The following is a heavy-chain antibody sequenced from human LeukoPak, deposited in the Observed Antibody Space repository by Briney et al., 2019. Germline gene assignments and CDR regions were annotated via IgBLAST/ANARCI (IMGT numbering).Heavy chain of an antibody. CDR3: AKANYGDYAVY. Sequence: GGSLRLSCAASGFTFSSYAMSWVRQAPGKGLEWVSVISGSGGSTYYADSVKGRFTISRDNSKNTLYLQMNSLRAEDTAVYYCAKANYGDYAVYWGQGTLVTVSS. CDR2: ISGSGGST. J-gene: IGHJ4*02. CDR1: GFTFSSYA. D-gene: IGHD4-17*01. V-gene: IGHV3-23*01.